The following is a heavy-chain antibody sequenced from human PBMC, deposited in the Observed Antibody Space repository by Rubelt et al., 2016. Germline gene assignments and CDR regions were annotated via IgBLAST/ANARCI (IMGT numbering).Heavy chain of an antibody. J-gene: IGHJ5*02. D-gene: IGHD4-17*01. CDR2: IIPILGIA. V-gene: IGHV1-69*10. Sequence: LVQSGAEVKKPGSSVKVSCKASGGTFSSYAISWVRQAPGQGLEWMGGIIPILGIANYAQKFQGRVTITADKSTSTAYMELSSLRSEDTAVYYCAREKTTVTTENWFDPWGQGTLVTVSS. CDR1: GGTFSSYA. CDR3: AREKTTVTTENWFDP.